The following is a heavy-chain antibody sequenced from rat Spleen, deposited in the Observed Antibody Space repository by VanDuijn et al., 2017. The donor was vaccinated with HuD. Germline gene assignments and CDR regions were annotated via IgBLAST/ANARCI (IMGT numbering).Heavy chain of an antibody. CDR2: IWGDGST. CDR1: GFSLISYS. D-gene: IGHD1-9*01. J-gene: IGHJ3*01. V-gene: IGHV2-13*01. CDR3: ARAHTTGIRDWLAY. Sequence: QVQLKESGPGLVQPSQTLSLTCTVSGFSLISYSVNWVRQPPGKGLAWMGGIWGDGSTNYNSALKSRLSISRDTSKSQVFLKMNSLQTEDTATYYCARAHTTGIRDWLAYWGQGTLVTVSS.